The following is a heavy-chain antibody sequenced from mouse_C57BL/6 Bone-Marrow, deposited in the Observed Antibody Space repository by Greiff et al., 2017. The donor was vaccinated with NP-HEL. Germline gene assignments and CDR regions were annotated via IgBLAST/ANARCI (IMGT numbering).Heavy chain of an antibody. CDR2: ISYSGST. CDR1: GYSITSGYD. V-gene: IGHV3-1*01. CDR3: ARDLGRGDFDY. D-gene: IGHD4-1*01. J-gene: IGHJ2*01. Sequence: VQLQQSGPGMVKPSQSLSLTCTVTGYSITSGYDWHWIRHFPGNKLEWMGYISYSGSTNYNPSLKSRISITHDTSKNHFFLKLNSVTTEDTATYYCARDLGRGDFDYWGQGTTLTVSS.